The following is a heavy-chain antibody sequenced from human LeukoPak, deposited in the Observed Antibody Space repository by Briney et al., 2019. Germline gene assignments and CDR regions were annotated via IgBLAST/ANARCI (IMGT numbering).Heavy chain of an antibody. CDR1: GYFISSGYY. J-gene: IGHJ4*02. CDR3: ARINRQQLVLDY. Sequence: PSETLSLTCAVSGYFISSGYYWGWIRQPPGKGLEWIGSIYHSGSTYYNPSLKSRVTISVDTSKNQFSLKLSSVVAADTDVYDCARINRQQLVLDYWGQGTLVTVFS. CDR2: IYHSGST. V-gene: IGHV4-38-2*01. D-gene: IGHD6-13*01.